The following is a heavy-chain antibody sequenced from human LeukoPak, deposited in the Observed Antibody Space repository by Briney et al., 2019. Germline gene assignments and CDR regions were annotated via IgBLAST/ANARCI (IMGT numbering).Heavy chain of an antibody. J-gene: IGHJ5*02. D-gene: IGHD3-22*01. CDR3: ARRRYDSSCYNWFDP. V-gene: IGHV1-46*01. Sequence: ASVKVSCKASGNTFTTYYRHWVRQAPGQGLEWMGIINPSGGSTIYAQKFQGRVTMTRDMSTTTVYMELSSLRSEDTAVYYCARRRYDSSCYNWFDPWGQGTLVTVSS. CDR2: INPSGGST. CDR1: GNTFTTYY.